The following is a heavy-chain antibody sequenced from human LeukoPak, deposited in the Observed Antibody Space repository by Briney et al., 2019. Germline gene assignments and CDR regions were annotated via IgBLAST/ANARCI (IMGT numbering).Heavy chain of an antibody. CDR1: GFTFSSYW. CDR2: INSDGTSK. CDR3: ARGPPYSSGCPDY. D-gene: IGHD6-19*01. V-gene: IGHV3-74*01. J-gene: IGHJ4*02. Sequence: GGSLRLSCVASGFTFSSYWMHWVRQVPGKGLVWISRINSDGTSKNYAGSVKGRFTISRDNAKNTLYLQMNSLRAEDTAVYYCARGPPYSSGCPDYWGQGNLVTVSS.